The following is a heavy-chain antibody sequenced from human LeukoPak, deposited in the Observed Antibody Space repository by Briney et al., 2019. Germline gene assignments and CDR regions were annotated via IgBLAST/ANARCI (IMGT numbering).Heavy chain of an antibody. CDR3: ARGLRYYGSATRYFDY. CDR2: ISAYNGNT. V-gene: IGHV1-18*01. D-gene: IGHD3-10*01. CDR1: GYTFTSYG. J-gene: IGHJ4*02. Sequence: ASVKVSCKASGYTFTSYGISWVRQAPGQGLEWMGWISAYNGNTNYAQKLRGRVTMTTDTSTSTAYMELRSLRSDDAAVYYCARGLRYYGSATRYFDYWGQGTLVTVSS.